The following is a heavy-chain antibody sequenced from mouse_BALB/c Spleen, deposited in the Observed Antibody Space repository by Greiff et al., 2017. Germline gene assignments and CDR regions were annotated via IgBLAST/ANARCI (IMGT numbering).Heavy chain of an antibody. CDR2: SRNKANDYTT. Sequence: EVKLMESGGGLVQPGGSLRLSCATSGFTFSDFYMEWVRQPPGKRLEWIAASRNKANDYTTEYSASVKGRFIVSRDTSQSILYLQVHALRAEDTAIYYCARAYYYCYYFDYWGQGTTLTVSS. CDR3: ARAYYYCYYFDY. D-gene: IGHD1-2*01. V-gene: IGHV7-1*02. CDR1: GFTFSDFY. J-gene: IGHJ2*01.